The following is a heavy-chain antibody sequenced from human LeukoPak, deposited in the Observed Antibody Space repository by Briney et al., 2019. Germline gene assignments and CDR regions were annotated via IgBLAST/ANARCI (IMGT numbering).Heavy chain of an antibody. CDR3: ARTTEAHSWRTRYYDYYMDV. CDR1: GGSISNYY. D-gene: IGHD6-13*01. V-gene: IGHV4-59*01. J-gene: IGHJ6*03. Sequence: SETLSLTCTVSGGSISNYYWTWIRQPPGKGLEWIGYMYYSWSSSYNPSLKSRVTISVDTSKNQFSLKLSSVTAADTAVYYCARTTEAHSWRTRYYDYYMDVWGKGTTVTVSS. CDR2: MYYSWSS.